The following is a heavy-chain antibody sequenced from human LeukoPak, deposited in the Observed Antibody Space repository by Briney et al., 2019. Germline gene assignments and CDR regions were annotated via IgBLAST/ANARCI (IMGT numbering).Heavy chain of an antibody. Sequence: GGSLRLSCAASGFTFGISWMSWVRQAPGKGLECVANIKPDGSEKYYVDSVKGRLTISRDNAKNSLYLQMNSLRADDTAVYFCASGNSFDYWGQGTLVTVSS. CDR1: GFTFGISW. J-gene: IGHJ4*02. CDR3: ASGNSFDY. CDR2: IKPDGSEK. V-gene: IGHV3-7*01.